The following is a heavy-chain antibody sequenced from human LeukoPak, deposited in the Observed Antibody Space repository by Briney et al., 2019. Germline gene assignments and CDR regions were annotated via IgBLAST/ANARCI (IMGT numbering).Heavy chain of an antibody. Sequence: GGSLRLSCAASGFTFSNYWMNWVRQAPGKGLEWVANIKQDGNEKYYVDSVKGRFTISRDNAKNSLYLQMNSLRVEDTAVYCCAKPITVSGATDGFDIWGQGTMVTVSS. CDR2: IKQDGNEK. J-gene: IGHJ3*02. CDR1: GFTFSNYW. V-gene: IGHV3-7*01. CDR3: AKPITVSGATDGFDI. D-gene: IGHD3-3*01.